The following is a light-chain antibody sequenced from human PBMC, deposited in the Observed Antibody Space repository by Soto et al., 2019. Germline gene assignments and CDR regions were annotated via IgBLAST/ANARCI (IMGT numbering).Light chain of an antibody. J-gene: IGKJ4*01. CDR1: QDISYF. V-gene: IGKV1-33*01. CDR3: QQYHTPPLT. CDR2: DAS. Sequence: DIQMTQPPSSLSASVGDRVTITCRASQDISYFLNWYQQKPGKPPELLIYDASNLERGVSSRFSGSGSGTDFTFTISSLQPEDIATYYCQQYHTPPLTFGGGTKVDIK.